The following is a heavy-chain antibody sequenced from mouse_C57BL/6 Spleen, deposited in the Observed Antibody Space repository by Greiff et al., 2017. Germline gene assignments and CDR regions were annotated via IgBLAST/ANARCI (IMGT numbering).Heavy chain of an antibody. CDR2: IRYDGSN. J-gene: IGHJ4*01. D-gene: IGHD1-1*01. CDR3: ARGALRFYYAMDY. Sequence: EVQLQESGPGLVKPSQSLSLTCSVTGYSITSGYYWNWIRQFPGNKLEWMGYIRYDGSNNYNPSLKNRISITRDTSKNQVFLKLNSVTPEDTATYDCARGALRFYYAMDYWGQGTSVTVSS. V-gene: IGHV3-6*01. CDR1: GYSITSGYY.